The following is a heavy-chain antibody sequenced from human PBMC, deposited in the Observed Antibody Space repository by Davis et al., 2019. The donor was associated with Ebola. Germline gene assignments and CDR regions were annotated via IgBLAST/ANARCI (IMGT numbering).Heavy chain of an antibody. V-gene: IGHV1-46*01. Sequence: AASVKVSCQASGYTFTSYYMHWVRQAPGQGLEWMGIINPSGGSTSYAQKFQGRVTMTRDTSTSTVYMELSSLRSEDTAVYYCARDLGDSSGYYSYYYYMDVWGKGTTVTVSS. CDR3: ARDLGDSSGYYSYYYYMDV. D-gene: IGHD3-22*01. CDR2: INPSGGST. CDR1: GYTFTSYY. J-gene: IGHJ6*03.